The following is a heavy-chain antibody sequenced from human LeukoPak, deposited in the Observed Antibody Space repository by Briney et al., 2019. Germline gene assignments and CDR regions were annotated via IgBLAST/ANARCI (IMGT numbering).Heavy chain of an antibody. CDR1: GGSIRSSSYY. CDR3: VRPVDYYYYYMDV. J-gene: IGHJ6*03. CDR2: IYYSGST. Sequence: SETLSLTCTVSGGSIRSSSYYWGWIRQPPGKGLEWIGSIYYSGSTYYNPSLKSRVTISVDTSKNQFSLKLSSVTAANTAVYYCVRPVDYYYYYMDVWGKGTTVTVSS. V-gene: IGHV4-39*01.